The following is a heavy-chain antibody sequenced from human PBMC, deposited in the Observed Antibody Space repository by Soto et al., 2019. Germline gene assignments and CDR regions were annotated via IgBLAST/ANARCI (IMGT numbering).Heavy chain of an antibody. V-gene: IGHV1-58*01. CDR1: GFTFSSSA. J-gene: IGHJ4*02. D-gene: IGHD3-22*01. Sequence: SVKVSCKASGFTFSSSAVQWVRQARGQRLEWIGKIVVGSGNTNYAQKFQERVTITRDTSAITAYMELSSLRSEDTAVYYCARDWTHYDSSGPGDYWGQGTLVTVSS. CDR3: ARDWTHYDSSGPGDY. CDR2: IVVGSGNT.